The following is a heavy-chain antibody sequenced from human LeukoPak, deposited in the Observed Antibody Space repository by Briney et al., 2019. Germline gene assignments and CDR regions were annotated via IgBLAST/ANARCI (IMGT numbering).Heavy chain of an antibody. CDR1: GFTFSSYG. V-gene: IGHV3-30*02. Sequence: GGSLRLSCAASGFTFSSYGMHWVRQAPGKGLEWVAFIRYDGSNKYYADSVKGRFIISRDNSKNTLYLQMNSLRAEDTAVYYCAKDPYGGANSPAFDIWGQGTMVTVSS. J-gene: IGHJ3*02. D-gene: IGHD1-26*01. CDR3: AKDPYGGANSPAFDI. CDR2: IRYDGSNK.